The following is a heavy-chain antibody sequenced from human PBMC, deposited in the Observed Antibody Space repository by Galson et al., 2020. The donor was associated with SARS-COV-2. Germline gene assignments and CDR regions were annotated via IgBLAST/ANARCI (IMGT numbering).Heavy chain of an antibody. CDR2: ISWNSGSI. Sequence: GGSLRLSCAASGFTFDDYAMHWVRQAPGKGLEWVSGISWNSGSIGYADSVKGRFTISRDNAKNSLYLQMNSLRAEDTALYYCAKVAGSGSYYFDYWGQGTLVTVSS. V-gene: IGHV3-9*01. CDR3: AKVAGSGSYYFDY. D-gene: IGHD3-10*01. CDR1: GFTFDDYA. J-gene: IGHJ4*02.